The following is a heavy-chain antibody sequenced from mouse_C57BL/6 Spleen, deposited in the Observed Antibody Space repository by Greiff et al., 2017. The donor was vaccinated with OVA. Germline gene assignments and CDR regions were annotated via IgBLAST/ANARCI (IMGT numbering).Heavy chain of an antibody. V-gene: IGHV1-80*01. CDR1: GYAFSSYW. CDR3: ARPALRQTWFAY. Sequence: QVQLQQSGAELVKPGASVKISCKASGYAFSSYWMNWVKQRPGKGLEWIGQIYPGDGDTNYNGKFKGKATLTADKSSSTAYMQLSSLTSEDSAVYFCARPALRQTWFAYWGQGTLVTVSA. CDR2: IYPGDGDT. D-gene: IGHD2-12*01. J-gene: IGHJ3*01.